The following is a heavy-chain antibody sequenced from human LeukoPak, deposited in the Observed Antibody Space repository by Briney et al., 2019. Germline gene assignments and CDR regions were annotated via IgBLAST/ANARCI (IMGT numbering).Heavy chain of an antibody. CDR3: ARHDTRGGAYDI. Sequence: SETLSLTCTVSGASISSYYWSWIRQPLGKGLEYIGYIHYSGITNYNPSLKSRVTISVYTSKNQFSLRLSSVTAADTAVYSCARHDTRGGAYDIWGQGTMVTVSS. CDR2: IHYSGIT. V-gene: IGHV4-59*08. CDR1: GASISSYY. D-gene: IGHD3-10*01. J-gene: IGHJ3*02.